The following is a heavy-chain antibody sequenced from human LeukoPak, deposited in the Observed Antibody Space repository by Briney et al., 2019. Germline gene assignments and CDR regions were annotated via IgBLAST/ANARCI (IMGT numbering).Heavy chain of an antibody. V-gene: IGHV3-21*01. CDR1: GFTFSTYS. Sequence: GGSLRLSCAASGFTFSTYSMNWVRQAPGKGLEWVSSISSSSSYIYYADSVKGRFTISRDNAKNSLCLQMNSLRAEDTAVYYCARAPAFSSTPYYYYMDVWGKGTTVTVSS. J-gene: IGHJ6*03. CDR3: ARAPAFSSTPYYYYMDV. D-gene: IGHD2-2*01. CDR2: ISSSSSYI.